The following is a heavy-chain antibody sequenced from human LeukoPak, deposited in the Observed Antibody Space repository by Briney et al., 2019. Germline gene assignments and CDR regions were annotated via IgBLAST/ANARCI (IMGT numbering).Heavy chain of an antibody. CDR2: IYYSGST. V-gene: IGHV4-30-4*08. D-gene: IGHD3-22*01. CDR1: GGSISSGDYY. CDR3: ARRSNYYDSSAYAHWHFDL. Sequence: KSSETLSLTCTVSGGSISSGDYYWSWIRQPPGKGLQWIGYIYYSGSTYYNPSLKSRVTISVDTSKNQFSLKLSSVTAADTAVYYCARRSNYYDSSAYAHWHFDLWGRGTLVTVSS. J-gene: IGHJ2*01.